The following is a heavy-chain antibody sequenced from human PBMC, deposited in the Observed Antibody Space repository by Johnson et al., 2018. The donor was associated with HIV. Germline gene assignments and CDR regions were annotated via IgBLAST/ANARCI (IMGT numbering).Heavy chain of an antibody. Sequence: VLLVESGGGLIQPGGSLRLSCAASGFTVSSNYMSWVRQAPGKGLEWVSVIYSGGSTYYADSVKGRFTISRDNAKNSLYLQMNSLRAGDTAVYYCAREVGSWYSSSSGAFDIWGQGTMVTVSS. CDR2: IYSGGST. D-gene: IGHD6-6*01. CDR3: AREVGSWYSSSSGAFDI. CDR1: GFTVSSNY. V-gene: IGHV3-66*01. J-gene: IGHJ3*02.